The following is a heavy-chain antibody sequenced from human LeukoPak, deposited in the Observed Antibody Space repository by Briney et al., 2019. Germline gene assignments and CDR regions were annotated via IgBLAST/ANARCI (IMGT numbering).Heavy chain of an antibody. J-gene: IGHJ3*02. CDR2: ISWNSGSI. CDR1: GFTFSSYA. Sequence: GGSLRLSCAASGFTFSSYAMSWVRQAPGKGLEWVSGISWNSGSIGYADSVKGRFTISRDNAKNSLYLQMNSLRAEDTALYYCAKANYDSSGSHRADAFDIWGQGTMVTVSS. CDR3: AKANYDSSGSHRADAFDI. D-gene: IGHD3-22*01. V-gene: IGHV3-9*01.